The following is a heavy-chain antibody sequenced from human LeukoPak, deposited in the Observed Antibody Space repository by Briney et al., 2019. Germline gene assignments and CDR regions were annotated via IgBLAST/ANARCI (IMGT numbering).Heavy chain of an antibody. CDR2: IYYSGST. Sequence: SETLSLTCTVSGGSISSSSYYWGWIRQPPGKGLEWIGSIYYSGSTYYNPSLKSRVTISVDKSKNQFSLKLSSVTAANTAVYYCARGWASVGATTNYYYYYGMDVWGQGTTVTVSS. CDR3: ARGWASVGATTNYYYYYGMDV. J-gene: IGHJ6*02. V-gene: IGHV4-39*07. D-gene: IGHD1-26*01. CDR1: GGSISSSSYY.